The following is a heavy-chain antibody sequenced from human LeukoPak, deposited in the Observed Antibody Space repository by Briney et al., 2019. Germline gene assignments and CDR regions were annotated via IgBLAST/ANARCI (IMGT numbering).Heavy chain of an antibody. V-gene: IGHV3-23*01. D-gene: IGHD2-8*01. CDR2: FSGSGGTT. Sequence: VGSLRLSCAASGFTFSSYAMNWVRQAPGRGLEWVSGFSGSGGTTYYADSVKGRFTISRDNSKNTLYLQMNSLRAEDTAVYYCANGNRCTSPNCLGYYYFYMDVWGKGTTVTVPS. J-gene: IGHJ6*03. CDR1: GFTFSSYA. CDR3: ANGNRCTSPNCLGYYYFYMDV.